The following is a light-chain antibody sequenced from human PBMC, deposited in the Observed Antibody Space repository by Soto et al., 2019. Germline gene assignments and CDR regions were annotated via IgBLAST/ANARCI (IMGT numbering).Light chain of an antibody. J-gene: IGKJ4*01. V-gene: IGKV2-28*01. Sequence: DIVMTQSPLSLPVTPGEPASISCRSSHSLLRTNGYNYLDWYLQKPGQSPQLLIYLGSSRASGVPARFSGSGSGTDFTLKISRVEAEDVGVYYCMQALQTPLTFGGGTKVEIK. CDR3: MQALQTPLT. CDR2: LGS. CDR1: HSLLRTNGYNY.